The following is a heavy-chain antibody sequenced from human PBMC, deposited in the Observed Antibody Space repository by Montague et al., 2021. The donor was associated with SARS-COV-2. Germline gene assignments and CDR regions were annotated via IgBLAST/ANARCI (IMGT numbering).Heavy chain of an antibody. Sequence: SETLSLTCIVSGGSISGHYWSWIRQPPGKGLEWIGHFDHSGDTKYNPSLKSRATISVDTSKNQFALRLHSVTAADTAVYYCAREFRIELWQTNWYFGLWGRGTLVTVSS. CDR2: FDHSGDT. V-gene: IGHV4-59*11. CDR1: GGSISGHY. D-gene: IGHD3-16*01. CDR3: AREFRIELWQTNWYFGL. J-gene: IGHJ2*01.